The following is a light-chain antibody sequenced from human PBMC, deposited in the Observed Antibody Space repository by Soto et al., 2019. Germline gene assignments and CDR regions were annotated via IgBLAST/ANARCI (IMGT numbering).Light chain of an antibody. CDR1: HVLGNN. V-gene: IGKV3-15*01. J-gene: IGKJ5*01. CDR3: QQYKNWAPIT. Sequence: IVMTQSPATLSVSPVDRASLSCRAIHVLGNNLAWYQQQHGQAPSLLIYGASSRAAGIPARFSGSGSGTEFTLTISTLQSEDFAVYYCQQYKNWAPITFGQGTRLEIK. CDR2: GAS.